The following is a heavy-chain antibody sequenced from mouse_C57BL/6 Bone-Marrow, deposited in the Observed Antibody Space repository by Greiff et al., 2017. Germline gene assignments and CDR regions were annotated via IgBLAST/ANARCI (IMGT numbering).Heavy chain of an antibody. J-gene: IGHJ3*01. CDR2: IYPRSGNT. CDR1: GCTFTSYG. CDR3: ARRYGSSYEGWFAY. V-gene: IGHV1-81*01. Sequence: QVQLQQSGAELARPGASVKLSCKASGCTFTSYGISWVKQRTGQGLEWIGEIYPRSGNTYYNEKFKGKATLTADKSSSTAYMELRSLTSEDSAVYFWARRYGSSYEGWFAYWGQGTLVTGSA. D-gene: IGHD1-1*01.